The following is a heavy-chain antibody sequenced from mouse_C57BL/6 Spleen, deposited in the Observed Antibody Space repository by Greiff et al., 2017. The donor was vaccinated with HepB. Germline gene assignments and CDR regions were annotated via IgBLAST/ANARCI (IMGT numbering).Heavy chain of an antibody. CDR1: GYTFTSYW. V-gene: IGHV1-69*01. Sequence: QVQLQQPGAELVMPGASVKLSCKASGYTFTSYWMHWVQQGPGQGLEWIGEIDPSDSYTNYNHKFTGKSTLSVDKSSSTAYMQLSSLTSEDSAVYYCARRGDRAGLDLFAYWGQGTLVTVSA. J-gene: IGHJ3*01. CDR2: IDPSDSYT. D-gene: IGHD3-3*01. CDR3: ARRGDRAGLDLFAY.